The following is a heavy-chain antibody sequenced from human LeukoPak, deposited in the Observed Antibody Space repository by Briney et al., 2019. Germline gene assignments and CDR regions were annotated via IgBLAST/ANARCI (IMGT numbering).Heavy chain of an antibody. CDR2: MNPNSGNT. CDR1: GYTFTSYD. CDR3: ARGIGSTTVTTLEYYFDY. V-gene: IGHV1-8*01. Sequence: ASVKVSCKASGYTFTSYDINLVRQATGQGLEWMGWMNPNSGNTGYAQKFQGRVTMTRNTSISTAYMELSSLRSEDTAVYYCARGIGSTTVTTLEYYFDYWRQGTLVTVCS. D-gene: IGHD4-17*01. J-gene: IGHJ4*02.